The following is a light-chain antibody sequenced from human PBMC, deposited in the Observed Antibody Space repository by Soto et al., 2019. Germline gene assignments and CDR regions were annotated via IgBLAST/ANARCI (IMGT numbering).Light chain of an antibody. CDR2: DAS. CDR3: QQYNSYSWT. V-gene: IGKV1-5*01. CDR1: QSISSW. Sequence: DIQMTQSPSTLSASVGDRVTITCRARQSISSWLAWYQQKPGKAPKVLIYDASRLDSGVPSRFSGGGSGTEFTLTISSLQPDDSATYYCQQYNSYSWTFGQGTKVDIK. J-gene: IGKJ1*01.